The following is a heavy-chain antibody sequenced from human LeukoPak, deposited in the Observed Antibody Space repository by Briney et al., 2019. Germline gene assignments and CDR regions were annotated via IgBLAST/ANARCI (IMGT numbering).Heavy chain of an antibody. CDR1: GFTFSSYA. D-gene: IGHD5-18*01. CDR3: ARAGGIWIQLWLPDY. CDR2: ISYDGSNK. J-gene: IGHJ4*02. V-gene: IGHV3-30*04. Sequence: QPGGSLRLSCAASGFTFSSYAMHWVRQAPGKGLEWVAVISYDGSNKYYADSVKGRFTISRDNSKNTLYLQMNSLRAEDTAVYYCARAGGIWIQLWLPDYWGQGTLVTVSS.